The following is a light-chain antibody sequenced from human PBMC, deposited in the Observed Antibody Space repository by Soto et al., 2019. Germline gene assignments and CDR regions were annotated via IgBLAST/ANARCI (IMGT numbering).Light chain of an antibody. J-gene: IGKJ4*01. CDR2: GAS. V-gene: IGKV3-15*01. CDR3: QQYNNWPLT. Sequence: EIVMTQSPATLSVSPGERATLSCRASQSVSSNLAWYQQKPGQAPRLLIYGASTRATGIPARFSGSGSGTEFTLTISRLQSEDFAVYYCQQYNNWPLTFCGGTKVESK. CDR1: QSVSSN.